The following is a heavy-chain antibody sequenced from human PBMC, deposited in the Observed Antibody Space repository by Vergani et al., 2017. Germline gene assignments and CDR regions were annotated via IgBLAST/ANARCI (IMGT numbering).Heavy chain of an antibody. CDR2: ISGSGGST. D-gene: IGHD3-16*01. CDR3: ANAIYRGRLNWFDP. J-gene: IGHJ5*02. Sequence: EVQLLESGGGLVQPGGSLRLSCAASGFTFSSYAMSWVRQAPGKGLEWVSAISGSGGSTYYADSVKGRFTSSRDNSKNTLYLQMNSLRAEDTAVCDCANAIYRGRLNWFDPWGQGTLVTVSS. V-gene: IGHV3-23*01. CDR1: GFTFSSYA.